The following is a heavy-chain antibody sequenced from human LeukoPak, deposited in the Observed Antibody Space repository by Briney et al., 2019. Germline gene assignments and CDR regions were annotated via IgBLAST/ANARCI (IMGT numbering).Heavy chain of an antibody. J-gene: IGHJ4*02. Sequence: SETLSLTCAVSGGSISSYYWSWIRQPPGKGLEWIGYIYYSGSTNYNPSLKSRVTISVKTSKNQFSLKLSSVTAADTAVYYCARGDSSSSPDFDYWGQGTLVTVSS. V-gene: IGHV4-59*01. CDR2: IYYSGST. D-gene: IGHD6-6*01. CDR3: ARGDSSSSPDFDY. CDR1: GGSISSYY.